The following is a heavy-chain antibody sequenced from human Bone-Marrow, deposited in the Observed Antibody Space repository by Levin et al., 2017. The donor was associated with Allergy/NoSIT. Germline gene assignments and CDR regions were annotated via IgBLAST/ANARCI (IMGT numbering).Heavy chain of an antibody. Sequence: SCTVSGGSINSADYYWGWIRQPPGKGLEWIGHIYYGGSTYFNPSLKSRVTISIDTSSIQFSLNLSSVTAADTAVYHCARKRTGTTSGFDLWGQGTMVTVSS. D-gene: IGHD1-7*01. CDR3: ARKRTGTTSGFDL. J-gene: IGHJ3*01. V-gene: IGHV4-30-4*01. CDR2: IYYGGST. CDR1: GGSINSADYY.